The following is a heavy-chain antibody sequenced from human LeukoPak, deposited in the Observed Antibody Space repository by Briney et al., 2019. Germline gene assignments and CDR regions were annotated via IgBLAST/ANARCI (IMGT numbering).Heavy chain of an antibody. V-gene: IGHV1-24*01. J-gene: IGHJ6*02. CDR2: FDPEDGET. CDR3: ATDGGRGGSQIADYYYCMYV. D-gene: IGHD2-15*01. Sequence: TCDLTGSASAELGKRVDRRGPGNVKEKKGGFDPEDGETIYAQKFQGRVTMTEDTSTDTAYMELSSLRSEDTAVYYCATDGGRGGSQIADYYYCMYVWGQGTTVTVSS. CDR1: GSASAELG.